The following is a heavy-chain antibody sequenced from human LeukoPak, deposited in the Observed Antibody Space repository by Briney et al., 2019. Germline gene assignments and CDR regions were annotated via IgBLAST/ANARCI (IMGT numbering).Heavy chain of an antibody. V-gene: IGHV3-23*01. Sequence: PGGSLRLSCEASGFRFDDYGMSWVRQAPGKGLEWVSTVSGSGGNTYYADSVKGRFTISRDNSKNTLYLQMNSLRAEDTAVYYCANWGVAGTMWAPYTTSWGQGTLVTVSS. J-gene: IGHJ4*02. CDR1: GFRFDDYG. D-gene: IGHD6-19*01. CDR3: ANWGVAGTMWAPYTTS. CDR2: VSGSGGNT.